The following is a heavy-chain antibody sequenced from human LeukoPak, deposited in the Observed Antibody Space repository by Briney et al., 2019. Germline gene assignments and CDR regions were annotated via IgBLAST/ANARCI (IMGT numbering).Heavy chain of an antibody. V-gene: IGHV4-59*08. D-gene: IGHD1-26*01. CDR2: IYYSGST. CDR3: ARYSGSSPPHYYFDY. Sequence: PSETLSLTCTVSGGSISSYYWSWIRQPPGKGLGWIGYIYYSGSTNYNPYLTSRVTMPIDTSKSQFSLKLSSVTAADTAVYLCARYSGSSPPHYYFDYWGQGTLVTVSS. CDR1: GGSISSYY. J-gene: IGHJ4*02.